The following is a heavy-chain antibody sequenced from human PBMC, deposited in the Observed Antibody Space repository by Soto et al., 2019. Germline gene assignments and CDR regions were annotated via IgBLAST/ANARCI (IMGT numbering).Heavy chain of an antibody. J-gene: IGHJ4*02. V-gene: IGHV4-4*02. D-gene: IGHD3-10*01. CDR3: ARGLPITIPSADFGF. CDR1: GGSISSSNW. Sequence: SETLSLTCAVSGGSISSSNWWSWVRQPPGKGLEWIGEIYHSGSTNYNPSLKSRVTISVDKSKNQFSLQLNSVTPEDTAVYYCARGLPITIPSADFGFWDEGVLVTVSS. CDR2: IYHSGST.